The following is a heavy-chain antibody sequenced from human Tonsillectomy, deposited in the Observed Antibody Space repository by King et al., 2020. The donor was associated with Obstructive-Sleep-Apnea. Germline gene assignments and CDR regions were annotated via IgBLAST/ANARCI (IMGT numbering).Heavy chain of an antibody. J-gene: IGHJ5*02. CDR1: GFTFSTYS. V-gene: IGHV3-48*04. Sequence: VQLVESGGGLVQPGGSLRLSCAASGFTFSTYSMNWVRQAPGKGLEWGSYICSSSSSMYYADSVKGRFTISRDNARTWLYMRMNSLRVEDTAGYYWSRDGTQYSISYESWFAPWGQGTLVTVSS. CDR2: ICSSSSSM. CDR3: SRDGTQYSISYESWFAP. D-gene: IGHD6-6*01.